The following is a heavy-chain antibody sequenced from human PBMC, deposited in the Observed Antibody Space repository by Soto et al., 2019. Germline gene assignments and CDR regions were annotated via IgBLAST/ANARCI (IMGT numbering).Heavy chain of an antibody. J-gene: IGHJ4*02. Sequence: EVQLVESGGGLVQPGGSLRLSCAASGFTFSSYWMSWVRQAPGKGLEWVANIKQDGSEKYYVDSVKGRFTISRDNAKNSLYLQMNSLRAEDTAVYYCARDPLLWFGESVLFDYWGQGTLVTVSS. D-gene: IGHD3-10*01. CDR2: IKQDGSEK. V-gene: IGHV3-7*01. CDR1: GFTFSSYW. CDR3: ARDPLLWFGESVLFDY.